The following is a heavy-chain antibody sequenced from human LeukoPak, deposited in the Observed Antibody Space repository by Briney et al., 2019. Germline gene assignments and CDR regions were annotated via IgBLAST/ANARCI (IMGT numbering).Heavy chain of an antibody. CDR2: ISGSGGST. J-gene: IGHJ5*02. D-gene: IGHD2-15*01. CDR3: AKEEDIVVVVAATYNWFDP. CDR1: GFTFSDYY. V-gene: IGHV3-23*01. Sequence: GGSLRLSCAASGFTFSDYYMSWIRQAPGKGLEWVSAISGSGGSTYYADSVKGRFTISRDNSKNTLYLQMNSLRAEDTAVYYCAKEEDIVVVVAATYNWFDPWGQGTLVTVSS.